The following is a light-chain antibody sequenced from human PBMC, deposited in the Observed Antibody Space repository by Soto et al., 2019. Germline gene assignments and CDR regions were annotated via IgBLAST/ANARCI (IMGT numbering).Light chain of an antibody. CDR1: QSVSTNS. V-gene: IGKV3-20*01. J-gene: IGKJ1*01. CDR2: GAS. CDR3: QQYDGSLWT. Sequence: EIVLTQSPGTLSLSPGERATLSCRASQSVSTNSLAWYQQKPGQAPRLLIYGASSRVTDIPDRFSGSVSGTDFTLTSSRLEPEAFAVYYCQQYDGSLWTFGQGTNVDIK.